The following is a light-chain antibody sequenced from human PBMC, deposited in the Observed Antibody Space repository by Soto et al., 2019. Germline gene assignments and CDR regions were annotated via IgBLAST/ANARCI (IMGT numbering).Light chain of an antibody. CDR1: QSVSNNY. V-gene: IGKV3-20*01. J-gene: IGKJ1*01. CDR2: GAS. CDR3: HQRQSWPRT. Sequence: EIVLTQSPGTLSLSPGERATLSCGASQSVSNNYLAWYQQKPGQAPRLLIYGASNRATGIPDRFSGSGSGTDFTLTSSRLEPEDFALYYCHQRQSWPRTFGQGTKVDIK.